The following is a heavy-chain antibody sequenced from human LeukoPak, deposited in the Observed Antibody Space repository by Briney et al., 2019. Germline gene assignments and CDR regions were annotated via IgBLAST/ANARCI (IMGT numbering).Heavy chain of an antibody. CDR3: ARGRLGDSFDY. Sequence: PSETLSLTCIVSGGSITSGSYYWNWIRQPAGKGLERIGRIYSSGSANYNPSLKSRVTISVDTSQNQFSLNLNSVTAADTAVYYCARGRLGDSFDYWGQGILVTVSS. CDR1: GGSITSGSYY. V-gene: IGHV4-61*02. CDR2: IYSSGSA. J-gene: IGHJ4*02. D-gene: IGHD3-16*01.